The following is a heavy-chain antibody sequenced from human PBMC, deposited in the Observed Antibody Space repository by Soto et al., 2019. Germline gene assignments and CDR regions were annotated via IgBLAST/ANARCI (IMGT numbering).Heavy chain of an antibody. Sequence: ASVKVSCKASGDTFNSYAISWVRRAPGQGLEWMGGIIPIFHTANYAQKFQARVTMTADESARTAYMELSGLRSEDTAVYYCARVGYCNTTSCLFYYYHHCRDVWGQGTTVTVSS. J-gene: IGHJ6*02. CDR3: ARVGYCNTTSCLFYYYHHCRDV. D-gene: IGHD2-2*01. CDR1: GDTFNSYA. V-gene: IGHV1-69*13. CDR2: IIPIFHTA.